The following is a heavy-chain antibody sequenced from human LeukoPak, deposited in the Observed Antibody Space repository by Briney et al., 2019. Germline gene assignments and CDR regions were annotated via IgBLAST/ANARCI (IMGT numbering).Heavy chain of an antibody. Sequence: PSETLSLTCTVSGGSISSYYWSWIRQPPGKGPEWVGYIYYSGSTNYNPSLKGRVTISVDTSKNQFSLKLSSVTAADTAVYYCARDYVGNEGRVDFDYWGQGTLVTVSS. D-gene: IGHD1-1*01. V-gene: IGHV4-59*01. CDR3: ARDYVGNEGRVDFDY. CDR2: IYYSGST. J-gene: IGHJ4*02. CDR1: GGSISSYY.